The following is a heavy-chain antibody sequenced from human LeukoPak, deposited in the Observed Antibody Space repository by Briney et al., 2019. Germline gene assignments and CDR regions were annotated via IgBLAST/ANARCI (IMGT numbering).Heavy chain of an antibody. D-gene: IGHD2-2*01. CDR2: IRNDGSNI. CDR1: GFTFSGYY. V-gene: IGHV3-30*02. CDR3: AKSPCGTSCEDESFDY. Sequence: PGGSLRLSCAASGFTFSGYYMHWVRQAPGKGLEWVTFIRNDGSNIYYADSVKGRFTISRDNSKNTLYLQMNSLRAEDTAVYYCAKSPCGTSCEDESFDYWGQGTLVTVSS. J-gene: IGHJ4*02.